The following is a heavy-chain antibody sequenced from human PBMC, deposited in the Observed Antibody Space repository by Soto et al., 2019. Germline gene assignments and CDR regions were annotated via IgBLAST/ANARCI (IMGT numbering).Heavy chain of an antibody. CDR2: IYWDDDK. J-gene: IGHJ4*02. CDR3: AHRRGSGSWSYRDY. V-gene: IGHV2-5*02. D-gene: IGHD3-10*01. Sequence: QITLKESGPTLVKPTQTLTLTCTFSGFSLSTSGVGVGWIRQPPGKALEWLALIYWDDDKRYSPSLKSRLTITKDTSKSQVVLTMTNMDPVDTATYYCAHRRGSGSWSYRDYWGQGMLVTVSS. CDR1: GFSLSTSGVG.